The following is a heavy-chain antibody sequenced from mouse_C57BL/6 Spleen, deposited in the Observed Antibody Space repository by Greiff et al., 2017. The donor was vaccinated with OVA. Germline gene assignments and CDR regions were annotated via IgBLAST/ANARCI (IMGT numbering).Heavy chain of an antibody. CDR2: IWSGGST. CDR3: ATYGDYAMDY. V-gene: IGHV2-2*01. CDR1: GFSLTSYG. J-gene: IGHJ4*01. Sequence: VQLQQSGPGLVQPSQSLSITCTVSGFSLTSYGVHWVRQSPGKGLEWLGVIWSGGSTDYNAAFISRLSISKDNSKSQVFFKMNSLQADDTAIYYCATYGDYAMDYWGQGTSVTVSS. D-gene: IGHD1-1*02.